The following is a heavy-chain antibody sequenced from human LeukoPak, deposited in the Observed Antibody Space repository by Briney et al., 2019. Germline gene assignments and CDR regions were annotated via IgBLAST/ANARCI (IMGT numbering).Heavy chain of an antibody. CDR3: AKLEAYTSGWSFFY. J-gene: IGHJ4*02. CDR1: GYSFTSYW. CDR2: IYPDDSDA. Sequence: GKSLKISCKGPGYSFTSYWIGWVRQMPGKGLEWMGIIYPDDSDARYSPSFQGQVTMSVDKSIRTAYLQWNSLKSSDTAIYYCAKLEAYTSGWSFFYWGQGTLVTVPS. D-gene: IGHD6-19*01. V-gene: IGHV5-51*01.